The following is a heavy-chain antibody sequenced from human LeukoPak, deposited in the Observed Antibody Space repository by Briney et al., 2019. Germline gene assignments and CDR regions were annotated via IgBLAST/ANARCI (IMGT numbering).Heavy chain of an antibody. D-gene: IGHD5-24*01. J-gene: IGHJ4*02. CDR3: ASLGWLELSGIES. V-gene: IGHV4-39*01. CDR1: GGSITSSNYY. Sequence: SETLSLTCTVSGGSITSSNYYWGCNRQPPGTGLEWIGSIYYSGSTHYNPSLKSRVTISVDMSKNHFSLKLSSVTAADTAVYYCASLGWLELSGIESWGQGTLVTVSS. CDR2: IYYSGST.